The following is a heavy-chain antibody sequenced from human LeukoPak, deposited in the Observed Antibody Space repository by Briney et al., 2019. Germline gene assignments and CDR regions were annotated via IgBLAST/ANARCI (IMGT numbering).Heavy chain of an antibody. CDR1: GYTFTVHY. D-gene: IGHD1/OR15-1a*01. CDR3: AKGGDAWDNPFHD. Sequence: ASVRVSFSASGYTFTVHYIHWVRQAPGQGLEWMGWINPNSGGTNYAQNFQGRVTMTRDTSIGTAYMELSRLRVDDTAVYYCAKGGDAWDNPFHDRGQGTLVTVSS. V-gene: IGHV1-2*02. CDR2: INPNSGGT. J-gene: IGHJ4*02.